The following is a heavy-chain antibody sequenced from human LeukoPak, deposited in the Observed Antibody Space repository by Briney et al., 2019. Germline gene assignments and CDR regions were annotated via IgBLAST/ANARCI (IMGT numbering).Heavy chain of an antibody. CDR2: ISGNGGST. CDR1: GFTFSSHA. D-gene: IGHD1-26*01. V-gene: IGHV3-23*01. J-gene: IGHJ4*02. Sequence: GGSLRLSCAASGFTFSSHAMSWVRQAPGKGLEWVSGISGNGGSTYYADSVKGRFTISRDNSKNTLYLQMNSLRAEDTAIYYCAKEPYSGSQLLDYWGQGTLVTVSS. CDR3: AKEPYSGSQLLDY.